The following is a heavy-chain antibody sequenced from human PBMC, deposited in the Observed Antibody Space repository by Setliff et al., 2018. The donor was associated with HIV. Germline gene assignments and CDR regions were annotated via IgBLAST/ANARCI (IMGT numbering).Heavy chain of an antibody. CDR3: ARVGWGSVFDV. CDR2: INHSGNI. D-gene: IGHD3-16*01. V-gene: IGHV4-34*01. CDR1: GGAFSDYY. Sequence: SETLSLTCAVYGGAFSDYYWSWIRQPPGEGLQWIGEINHSGNINYNPSLKSRVTMSVDTSKKQVSLRLTSVTTADTAVYYCARVGWGSVFDVWGQGTTVTVSS. J-gene: IGHJ3*01.